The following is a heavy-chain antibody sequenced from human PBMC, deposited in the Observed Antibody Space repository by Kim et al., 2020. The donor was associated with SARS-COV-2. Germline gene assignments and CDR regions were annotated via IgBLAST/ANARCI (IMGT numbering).Heavy chain of an antibody. CDR3: AKDLDGYNSGYFDY. V-gene: IGHV3-9*01. CDR2: ISWNSGSI. J-gene: IGHJ4*02. Sequence: LSLTCAASGFTFGDYAMHWVRQAPGKGLEWVSGISWNSGSIGYADSVKGRFTISRDNAKNSLYLQMNSLRAEDTALYYCAKDLDGYNSGYFDYWGQGTLVTVSS. CDR1: GFTFGDYA. D-gene: IGHD5-12*01.